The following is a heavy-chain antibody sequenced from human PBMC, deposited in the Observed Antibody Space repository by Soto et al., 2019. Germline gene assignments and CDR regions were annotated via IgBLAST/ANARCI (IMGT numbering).Heavy chain of an antibody. Sequence: EVQLVESGGGLVKPGGSLRLSCAASGFTFSSYSMNWVRQAPGKGLEWVSSISSSSSYIYYADSVKGRFTISRDNAKNTLYLQMNSLRAEDTAVYYCARDLLGYFDYWGQGTLVTVSS. CDR3: ARDLLGYFDY. V-gene: IGHV3-21*01. CDR2: ISSSSSYI. D-gene: IGHD2-15*01. CDR1: GFTFSSYS. J-gene: IGHJ4*02.